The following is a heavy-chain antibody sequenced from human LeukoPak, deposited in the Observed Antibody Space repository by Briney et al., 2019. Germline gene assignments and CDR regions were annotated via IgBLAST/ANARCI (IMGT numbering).Heavy chain of an antibody. Sequence: GGSLRLSCAASGFILSDYSMNWVRQAPGKGLEWVSNIRGSASGLGSGMYYADSVKGRFTISRDDAKNSLYRQMSSLRAEDTAFYYCARDNNWGFDYWGQGALVTVSS. CDR1: GFILSDYS. J-gene: IGHJ4*02. CDR3: ARDNNWGFDY. V-gene: IGHV3-48*04. D-gene: IGHD7-27*01. CDR2: IRGSASGLGSGM.